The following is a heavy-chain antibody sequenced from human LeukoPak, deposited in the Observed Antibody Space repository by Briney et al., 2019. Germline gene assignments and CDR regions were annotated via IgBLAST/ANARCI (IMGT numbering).Heavy chain of an antibody. V-gene: IGHV3-74*01. D-gene: IGHD3-9*01. CDR1: GFTFSSYW. Sequence: PGGSLRLSCAASGFTFSSYWMHWVRQAPGKGLVWVLRINSDGSSTSYADSVKGRFTISREHVKNTLYLQMNSLRAEDTAVYYCARDRYYDILTGYYRTFDYWGQGTLVTVSS. J-gene: IGHJ4*02. CDR3: ARDRYYDILTGYYRTFDY. CDR2: INSDGSST.